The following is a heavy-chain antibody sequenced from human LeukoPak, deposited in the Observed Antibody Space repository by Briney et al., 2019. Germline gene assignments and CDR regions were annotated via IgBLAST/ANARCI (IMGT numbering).Heavy chain of an antibody. V-gene: IGHV4-59*01. CDR3: ARVRYAHYYYMDV. CDR1: GGSISSYY. J-gene: IGHJ6*03. CDR2: IYYSGST. D-gene: IGHD2-2*01. Sequence: SETLSLTCTVAGGSISSYYWSWIRQPPGKGLEWIGYIYYSGSTNYNPSLKSRVTISVDTSKNQFSLKLSSVTAADTAVYYCARVRYAHYYYMDVWGKGTTVTVSS.